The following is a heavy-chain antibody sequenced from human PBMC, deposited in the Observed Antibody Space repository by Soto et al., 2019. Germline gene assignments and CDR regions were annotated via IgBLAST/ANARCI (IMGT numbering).Heavy chain of an antibody. Sequence: ASVKVSCKASGYTFTSYDINWVRQATGQGLEWMGWMNPNSGNTGYPQKFQGRVTMTRNTSISTAYMELSSLRSEDTAVYYCATDLNCGGDCYDAFDIWGQGTMVTVSS. V-gene: IGHV1-8*01. D-gene: IGHD2-21*02. J-gene: IGHJ3*02. CDR1: GYTFTSYD. CDR3: ATDLNCGGDCYDAFDI. CDR2: MNPNSGNT.